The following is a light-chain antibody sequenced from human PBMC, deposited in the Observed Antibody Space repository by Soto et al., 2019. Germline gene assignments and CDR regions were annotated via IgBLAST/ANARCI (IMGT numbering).Light chain of an antibody. CDR2: DAS. Sequence: EIVLTQSPGTLSLSPGERATLSCRASQSVSSSYLAWYQQKPGQAPRLLISDASNRATGIPARFSGSGSGTDFTLTINSLEPEDFAVYYCHQRQYWPPITFGQGTRLEIK. J-gene: IGKJ5*01. CDR1: QSVSSSY. V-gene: IGKV3D-20*02. CDR3: HQRQYWPPIT.